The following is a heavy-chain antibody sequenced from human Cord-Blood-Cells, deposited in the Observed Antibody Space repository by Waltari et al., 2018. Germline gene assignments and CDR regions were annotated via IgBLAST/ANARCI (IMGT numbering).Heavy chain of an antibody. CDR2: INHSGST. Sequence: QVQLQQWGAGLLKPSETLSLTCAVYAGSFSGYYLPSIRQPPGKGLEWIGEINHSGSTNYNPSLKSRVTISVDTSKNQFSLKLSSVTAADTAVYYCARWQNDYSNYFDYWGQGTLVTVSS. CDR1: AGSFSGYY. CDR3: ARWQNDYSNYFDY. J-gene: IGHJ4*02. V-gene: IGHV4-34*01. D-gene: IGHD4-4*01.